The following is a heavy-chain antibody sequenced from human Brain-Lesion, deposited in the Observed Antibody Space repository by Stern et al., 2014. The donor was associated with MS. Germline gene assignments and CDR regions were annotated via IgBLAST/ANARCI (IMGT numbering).Heavy chain of an antibody. J-gene: IGHJ4*02. V-gene: IGHV3-7*01. CDR2: IKWNGSGI. CDR1: GLSFGDYC. Sequence: VQLVQSGGGLAQPGGSLRLSCAASGLSFGDYCMRWVRQAPGKGLEWVSSIKWNGSGIYYLDSVKGRFTISRDKTKNSLSLQMNSLRAGDTAFYYGARGRGYFGPWGQGTLVTVSS. CDR3: ARGRGYFGP.